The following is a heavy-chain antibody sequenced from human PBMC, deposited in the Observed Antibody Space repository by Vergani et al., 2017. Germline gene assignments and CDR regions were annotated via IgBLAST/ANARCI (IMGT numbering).Heavy chain of an antibody. CDR1: GFTFSDYY. D-gene: IGHD3-22*01. Sequence: QVQLVESGGGLVKPGGSLRLSCAASGFTFSDYYMSWIRQAPGKGLEWVSYISSSGSTIYYADSVKGRLTTARDNATNSLDLQMNSLRAEDTAVYYCARDRYYDSSGYFGYWGQGTLVTVSS. CDR3: ARDRYYDSSGYFGY. CDR2: ISSSGSTI. J-gene: IGHJ4*02. V-gene: IGHV3-11*01.